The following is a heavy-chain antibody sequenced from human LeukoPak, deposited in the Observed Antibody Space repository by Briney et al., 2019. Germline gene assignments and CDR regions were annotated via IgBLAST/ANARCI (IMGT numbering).Heavy chain of an antibody. D-gene: IGHD2-21*02. V-gene: IGHV3-30*18. CDR2: ISYDGSNK. CDR3: AKGFIVVVTGAFDI. J-gene: IGHJ3*02. Sequence: GRSLRLSCAASGFTFSSYGMHWVRQAPGKGLEWVAVISYDGSNKYYADSVKGRFTISRDNSKNTLYLQMNSLRAEDTAVYYCAKGFIVVVTGAFDIWGRGTMVSVSS. CDR1: GFTFSSYG.